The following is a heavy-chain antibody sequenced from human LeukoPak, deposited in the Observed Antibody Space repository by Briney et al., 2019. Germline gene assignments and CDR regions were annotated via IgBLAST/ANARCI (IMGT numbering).Heavy chain of an antibody. D-gene: IGHD3-9*01. Sequence: GGSLRLSCATSGFTFSDYTMNWVRQAPGKGLEWVSFISDSGSTIYYTDSVKGRFTISRDNAKNSLYLQMNSLRAEDTAIYCCARATLRLVDYWGQGTLVTVSS. CDR3: ARATLRLVDY. CDR1: GFTFSDYT. CDR2: ISDSGSTI. V-gene: IGHV3-48*04. J-gene: IGHJ4*02.